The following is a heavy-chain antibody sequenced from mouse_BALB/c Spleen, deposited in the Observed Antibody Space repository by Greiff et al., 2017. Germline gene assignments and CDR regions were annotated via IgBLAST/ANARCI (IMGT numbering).Heavy chain of an antibody. CDR3: ARSYYYGSSPYAMDY. J-gene: IGHJ4*01. CDR1: GYSFTSYY. D-gene: IGHD1-1*01. Sequence: EVQLQQSGPELMKPGASVKISCKASGYSFTSYYMHWVKQSHGKSLEWIGYIDPFNGGTSYNQKFKGKATLTVDKSSSTAYMHLSSLTSEDSAVYYCARSYYYGSSPYAMDYWGQGTSVTVSS. CDR2: IDPFNGGT. V-gene: IGHV1S135*01.